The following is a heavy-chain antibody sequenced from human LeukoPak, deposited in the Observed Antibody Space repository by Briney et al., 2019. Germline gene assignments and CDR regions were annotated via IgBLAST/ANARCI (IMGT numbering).Heavy chain of an antibody. CDR3: ARGIYFDY. CDR2: ISSGGSTI. J-gene: IGHJ4*02. CDR1: GFILSDYS. V-gene: IGHV3-48*02. Sequence: PGGSLRLSCAASGFILSDYSMTWVRQAPGKGLEWVSHISSGGSTIYYADSEKGRFTISRDNARSSVYLIMSSLRDEDAAVYYCARGIYFDYWGQGALVTVSS.